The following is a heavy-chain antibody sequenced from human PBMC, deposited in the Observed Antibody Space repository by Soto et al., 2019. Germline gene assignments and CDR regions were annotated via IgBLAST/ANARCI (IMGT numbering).Heavy chain of an antibody. V-gene: IGHV3-30*18. J-gene: IGHJ3*02. CDR2: ISYDGSNK. CDR1: GFTFSSYG. CDR3: AKAPASSGYYYEGASDI. Sequence: PGGSLRLSCAASGFTFSSYGMHWVRQAPGKGLEWVAVISYDGSNKYYADSVKGRFTISRDNSKNTLYLQMNSLRAEDTAVYYCAKAPASSGYYYEGASDIWGQGTMVTVSS. D-gene: IGHD3-22*01.